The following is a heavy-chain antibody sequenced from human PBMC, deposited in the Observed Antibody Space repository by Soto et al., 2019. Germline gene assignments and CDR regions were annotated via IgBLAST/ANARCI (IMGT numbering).Heavy chain of an antibody. V-gene: IGHV5-51*01. J-gene: IGHJ5*02. CDR2: IYLGDSDT. CDR1: GYSFTTHW. D-gene: IGHD2-15*01. CDR3: ARRGRSSLNCIDP. Sequence: GESLKISCKDFGYSFTTHWIGWVRQMPGKGLEWMGIIYLGDSDTRYSPSFQGQVTISADKSTTTAYLQWSSLKASDTAMYYCARRGRSSLNCIDPWGQGTLATVSS.